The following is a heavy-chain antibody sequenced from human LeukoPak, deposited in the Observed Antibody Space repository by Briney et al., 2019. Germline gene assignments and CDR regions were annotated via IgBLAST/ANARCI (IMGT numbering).Heavy chain of an antibody. CDR3: AREVPYDTSRYYQPFDY. Sequence: GASVKVSCKASGYIFSGHYMHWLRQAPGQGLEWMGLINSTGGRTFYAQKFQGRVTMTRDMSTSTFYMNLRSLRSDDTAVYYCAREVPYDTSRYYQPFDYWGQGTLVTVSS. CDR1: GYIFSGHY. J-gene: IGHJ4*02. CDR2: INSTGGRT. D-gene: IGHD3-22*01. V-gene: IGHV1-46*01.